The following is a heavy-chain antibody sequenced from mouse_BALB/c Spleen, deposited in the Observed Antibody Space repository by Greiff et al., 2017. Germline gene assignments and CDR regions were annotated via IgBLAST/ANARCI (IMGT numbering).Heavy chain of an antibody. CDR3: AKGGLGFAY. D-gene: IGHD2-4*01. CDR1: GFSLTSYG. CDR2: IWRGGST. Sequence: VQRVESGPSLVQPSQSLSITCTVSGFSLTSYGVHWVRQSPGKGLEWLGVIWRGGSTDYNAAFMSRLSITKDNSKSQVFFKMNSLQADDTAIYYCAKGGLGFAYWGQGTLVTVSA. V-gene: IGHV2-5-1*01. J-gene: IGHJ3*01.